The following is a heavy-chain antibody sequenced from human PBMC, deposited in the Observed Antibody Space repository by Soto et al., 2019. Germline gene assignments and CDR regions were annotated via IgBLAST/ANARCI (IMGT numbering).Heavy chain of an antibody. Sequence: LGGSLRLSCAASGFTFNEYAMHWVRQTPGKGLEWVSYISWNGDNIDYADSVKGRFTISRDNAKNSLYLQMNSLRAEDTALYYCAKDKGYYDILTGYYVSRGLDVWGQGTTVTVSS. CDR2: ISWNGDNI. D-gene: IGHD3-9*01. CDR3: AKDKGYYDILTGYYVSRGLDV. V-gene: IGHV3-9*01. CDR1: GFTFNEYA. J-gene: IGHJ6*02.